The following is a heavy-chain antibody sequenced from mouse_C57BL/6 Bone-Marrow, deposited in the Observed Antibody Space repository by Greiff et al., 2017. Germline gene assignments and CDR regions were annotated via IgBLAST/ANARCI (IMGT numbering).Heavy chain of an antibody. CDR2: ISSGGSYT. J-gene: IGHJ3*01. V-gene: IGHV5-6*01. CDR1: GFPLISYA. Sequence: EVKLMESGGNLVNPGGSLKLSVAASGFPLISYARSWFRQIPARRRRGVATISSGGSYTYYPDSVKGRFTISRDNAKNTLYLQMSSLKSEDTAMYYCARPLGAWFAYWGQGTLVTVSA. CDR3: ARPLGAWFAY.